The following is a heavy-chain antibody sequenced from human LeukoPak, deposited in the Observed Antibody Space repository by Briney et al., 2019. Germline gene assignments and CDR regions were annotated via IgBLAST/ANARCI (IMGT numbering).Heavy chain of an antibody. CDR1: GGSINSHSYY. CDR2: VYYDGTS. D-gene: IGHD5-24*01. CDR3: VRHISTNTGYFDS. J-gene: IGHJ4*02. V-gene: IGHV4-39*01. Sequence: PSETLSLTCTVSGGSINSHSYYWGWIRQPPGKGLEWIGNVYYDGTSYSNPSLKSRVAVFVDTSRDQFSLDLSFVTAADTALYYCVRHISTNTGYFDSCGQGTLVSVSS.